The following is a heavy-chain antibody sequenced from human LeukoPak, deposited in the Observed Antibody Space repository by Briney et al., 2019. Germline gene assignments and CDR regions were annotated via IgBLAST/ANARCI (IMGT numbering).Heavy chain of an antibody. D-gene: IGHD4-11*01. V-gene: IGHV6-1*01. Sequence: SQTLSLTCALSGDSVSSISAAWNWIRQSPSRGLERLGKTYYRSKWYSDYAASVKGRITIKADTSSNHFSLHLSSVSPEDTAVYYCARDQDSNWDARGEYYFDFWGQGTLVTVSS. CDR1: GDSVSSISAA. J-gene: IGHJ4*02. CDR2: TYYRSKWYS. CDR3: ARDQDSNWDARGEYYFDF.